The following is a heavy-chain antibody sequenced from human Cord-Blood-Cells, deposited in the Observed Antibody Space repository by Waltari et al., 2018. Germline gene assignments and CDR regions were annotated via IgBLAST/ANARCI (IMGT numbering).Heavy chain of an antibody. Sequence: QVQLQESGPGLVKPSETLSLTCTVSGYSISSGSYWGWLRQPPGKGLEWIGSIYHSGSTYYNPSLKSRVTISVDTSKNQFSLKLSSVTAADTAVYYCARVRWDSSSWYWFDPWGQGTLVTVSS. V-gene: IGHV4-38-2*02. J-gene: IGHJ5*02. CDR1: GYSISSGSY. D-gene: IGHD6-13*01. CDR2: IYHSGST. CDR3: ARVRWDSSSWYWFDP.